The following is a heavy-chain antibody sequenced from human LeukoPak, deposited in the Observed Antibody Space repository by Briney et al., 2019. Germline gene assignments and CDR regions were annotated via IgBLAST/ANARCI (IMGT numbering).Heavy chain of an antibody. CDR1: GFTFSSYW. CDR2: IKQDGSEK. V-gene: IGHV3-7*01. D-gene: IGHD2-15*01. Sequence: PGGSLRLSCAASGFTFSSYWMSWVRQAPGKGLEWVANIKQDGSEKYYVDSVKGRFTISRGNAKNSLYLQMNSLRAEDTAVYYCARDQGIVVVVAATPYYYYYGMDVWGQGTTVTVSS. J-gene: IGHJ6*02. CDR3: ARDQGIVVVVAATPYYYYYGMDV.